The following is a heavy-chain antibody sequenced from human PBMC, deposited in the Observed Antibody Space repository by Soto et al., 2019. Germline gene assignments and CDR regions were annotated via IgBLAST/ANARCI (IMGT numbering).Heavy chain of an antibody. D-gene: IGHD2-2*01. J-gene: IGHJ6*02. Sequence: GASLKVSCKASGYTFTSYGISWVRQAPGQGLEWMGWISAYNGNTNYAQKLQGRVTMTTDTSTSTAYMELRSLRSDDTAVYYCARSSFLGYCSSTSCPGMDVWGQGTTGTVSS. CDR2: ISAYNGNT. V-gene: IGHV1-18*04. CDR3: ARSSFLGYCSSTSCPGMDV. CDR1: GYTFTSYG.